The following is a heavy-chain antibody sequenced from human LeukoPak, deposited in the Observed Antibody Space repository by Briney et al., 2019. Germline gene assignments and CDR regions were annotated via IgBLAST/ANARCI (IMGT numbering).Heavy chain of an antibody. CDR1: GFTFSSYS. CDR2: IYSGGST. V-gene: IGHV3-53*01. D-gene: IGHD3-22*01. J-gene: IGHJ4*02. Sequence: GGSLRLSCAASGFTFSSYSMNWVRQAPGKGLEWVSVIYSGGSTYYADSVKGRFTISRDNSKNTLYLQMNSLRAEDTAVYYCARDSDDSSGYRELDYWGQGTLVTVSS. CDR3: ARDSDDSSGYRELDY.